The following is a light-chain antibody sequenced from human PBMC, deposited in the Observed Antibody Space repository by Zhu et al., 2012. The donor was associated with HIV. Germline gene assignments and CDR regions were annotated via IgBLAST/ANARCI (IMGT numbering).Light chain of an antibody. CDR3: QQYNTWPYT. Sequence: EVVMTQSPTTLSVSPGERATLSCRAGDFVNSKLAWYQHKRGQAPRLLLYGASTRATGIPARFTGSGSGTGFTLTITSMQSEDFATYYCQQYNTWPYTFGQGTKLEIK. CDR2: GAS. CDR1: DFVNSK. J-gene: IGKJ2*01. V-gene: IGKV3-15*01.